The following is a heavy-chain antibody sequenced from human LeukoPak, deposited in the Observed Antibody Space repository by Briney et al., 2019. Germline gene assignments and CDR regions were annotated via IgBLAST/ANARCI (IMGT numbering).Heavy chain of an antibody. Sequence: ASVTVSCKTSGYTFTGYYIHWVRQAPGQGLEWMGWINPNSGATNYAQSFQGRVTMTRDTSTSTAHMELSRLRSDDTAVYYCARGDCSVSGCHGGNWFDPWGQGTLVTVSS. CDR2: INPNSGAT. CDR3: ARGDCSVSGCHGGNWFDP. D-gene: IGHD2-15*01. V-gene: IGHV1-2*02. J-gene: IGHJ5*02. CDR1: GYTFTGYY.